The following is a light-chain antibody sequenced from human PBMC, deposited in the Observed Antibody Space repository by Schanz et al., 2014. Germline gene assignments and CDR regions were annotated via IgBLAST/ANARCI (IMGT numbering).Light chain of an antibody. CDR3: QQYYSWPPYT. CDR1: ESVSSN. CDR2: GAS. Sequence: EIVMTQSPVTLSVSPGERATLSCRASESVSSNLAWYEQKPGQAPRLLIYGASTRATGIPARFSGSGSGTEFTLTISSLQSEDFAVYYCQQYYSWPPYTFGQGTNLEI. V-gene: IGKV3-15*01. J-gene: IGKJ2*01.